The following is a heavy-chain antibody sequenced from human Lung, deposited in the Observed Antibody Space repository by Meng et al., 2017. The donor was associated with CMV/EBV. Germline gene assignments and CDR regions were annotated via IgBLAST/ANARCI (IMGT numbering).Heavy chain of an antibody. D-gene: IGHD4-23*01. V-gene: IGHV3-15*01. CDR2: TKSKVDGETR. CDR3: TTDRPRSGGKTHDF. J-gene: IGHJ4*02. Sequence: DVQLVESGGGLVKPGGSLRMCGRGSGAGFIFSDLWINWVRQAPGKGLEWVGRTKSKVDGETRDYAAAVRGRFAISRDDSKNTLYLHMNSLKTEDTAVYYCTTDRPRSGGKTHDFWGQGTLVTVSS. CDR1: GFIFSDLW.